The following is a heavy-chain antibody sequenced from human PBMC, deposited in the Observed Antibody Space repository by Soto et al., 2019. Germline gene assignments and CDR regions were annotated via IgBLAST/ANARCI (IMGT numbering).Heavy chain of an antibody. CDR2: INPNSGGT. CDR1: GYTFTGYY. V-gene: IGHV1-2*02. CDR3: ARDRVSYYDILTYGMDV. J-gene: IGHJ6*02. Sequence: ASVKVSCKASGYTFTGYYMRWVRQAPGQGLEWMGWINPNSGGTNYAQKFQGRVTMTRDTSISTAYMELSRLRSDDTAVYYCARDRVSYYDILTYGMDVWGQGTTVTVYS. D-gene: IGHD3-9*01.